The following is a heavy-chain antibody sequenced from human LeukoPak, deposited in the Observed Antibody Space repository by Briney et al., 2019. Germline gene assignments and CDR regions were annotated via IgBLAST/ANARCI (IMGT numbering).Heavy chain of an antibody. CDR1: GFTFRYYW. V-gene: IGHV3-74*01. CDR2: LNTDGRDT. J-gene: IGHJ2*01. CDR3: ARSEAVAWSFDL. Sequence: PGGSLRLSCAGSGFTFRYYWMHWFRQAPGKGLVWVSRLNTDGRDTRHADSVQGRFTISRDNAKNTLYLQMNSLRAEDTAVYYCARSEAVAWSFDLWGRGTLVTVSS. D-gene: IGHD6-19*01.